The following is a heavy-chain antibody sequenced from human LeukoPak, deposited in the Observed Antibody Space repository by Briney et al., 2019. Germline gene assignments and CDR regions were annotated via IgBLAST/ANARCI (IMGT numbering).Heavy chain of an antibody. D-gene: IGHD3-3*01. V-gene: IGHV3-23*01. CDR2: ISGSGGST. J-gene: IGHJ4*02. CDR3: AKGDRGYDFWSVNYFDY. Sequence: PGGSLRLSCAASGFTFSSYAMSWVRQAPGKGLEWVSAISGSGGSTYYADSVKGRFTISRDNSKNTLYLQMNSLRAEDTAVYYCAKGDRGYDFWSVNYFDYWGQGTLVTVS. CDR1: GFTFSSYA.